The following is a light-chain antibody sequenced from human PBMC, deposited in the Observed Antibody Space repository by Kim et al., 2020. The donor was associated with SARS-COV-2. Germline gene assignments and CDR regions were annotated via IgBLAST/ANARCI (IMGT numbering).Light chain of an antibody. J-gene: IGKJ1*01. V-gene: IGKV1-5*03. CDR3: QQYTSPPWT. CDR1: HSINNW. Sequence: ASLEARVTITGRASHSINNWLAWYQQRPGKAPKLLIYKTSTLQTGVPSRFSGSGSGTEFTLTISSLQPDDFATYYCQQYTSPPWTFGQGTKVDIK. CDR2: KTS.